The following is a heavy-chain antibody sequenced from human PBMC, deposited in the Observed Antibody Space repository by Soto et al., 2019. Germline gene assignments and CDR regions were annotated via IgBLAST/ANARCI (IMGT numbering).Heavy chain of an antibody. CDR2: IVPIVDTS. V-gene: IGHV1-69*12. Sequence: QVQLVQSGAEVRQPASSVKVSCKTSGGTFSSYAISWVRQAPGQGLEWMGGIVPIVDTSTYAQKFQGRVTITAEESTSTVCMELSSLGSDDTEVYYCVSVVAIPGYPDNWGQGTLVTVSS. D-gene: IGHD5-12*01. CDR1: GGTFSSYA. CDR3: VSVVAIPGYPDN. J-gene: IGHJ4*02.